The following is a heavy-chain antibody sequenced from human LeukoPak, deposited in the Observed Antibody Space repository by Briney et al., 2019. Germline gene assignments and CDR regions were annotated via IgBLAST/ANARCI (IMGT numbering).Heavy chain of an antibody. J-gene: IGHJ4*02. CDR2: INSDGSST. CDR3: ARYTSARWELQSYFDY. D-gene: IGHD1-26*01. V-gene: IGHV3-74*01. Sequence: GGSLRLSCAASGFTFSSYWMHWVRQAPGKGLVWVSRINSDGSSTSYADSVKGRFTISRDNAKNTLYLQMNSLRAEDTAVYYCARYTSARWELQSYFDYWGPGTLVTVSS. CDR1: GFTFSSYW.